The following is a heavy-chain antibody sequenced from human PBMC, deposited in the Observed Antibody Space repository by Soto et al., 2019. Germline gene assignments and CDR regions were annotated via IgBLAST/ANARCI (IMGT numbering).Heavy chain of an antibody. J-gene: IGHJ5*02. V-gene: IGHV1-18*01. D-gene: IGHD2-2*02. CDR3: ARIVVPAAIVGWFDP. CDR1: GYTFTSYG. CDR2: ISAYNGNT. Sequence: ASVKVSCKASGYTFTSYGISWVRQAPGQGLEWMGWISAYNGNTNYAQKLQGRVTMTTDTSTSTAYMELRSLRSDDTAVYYCARIVVPAAIVGWFDPWGQGTLVTVSS.